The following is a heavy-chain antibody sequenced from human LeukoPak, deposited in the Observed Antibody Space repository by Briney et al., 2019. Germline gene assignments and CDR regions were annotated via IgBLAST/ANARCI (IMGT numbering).Heavy chain of an antibody. J-gene: IGHJ4*02. D-gene: IGHD3-22*01. V-gene: IGHV1-18*01. CDR1: GYTFTSYG. CDR3: ARTYYYDSSGWPHDY. Sequence: ASVKVSCKASGYTFTSYGISWVRQAPGQGLEWMGWISAYNGNTNYAQKLQGRVTITTDTSTSTAYMELRSLRSDDTAVYYCARTYYYDSSGWPHDYWGQGTLVTVSS. CDR2: ISAYNGNT.